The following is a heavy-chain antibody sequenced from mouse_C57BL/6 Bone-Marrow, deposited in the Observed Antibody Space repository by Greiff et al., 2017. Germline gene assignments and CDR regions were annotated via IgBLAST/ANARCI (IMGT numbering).Heavy chain of an antibody. V-gene: IGHV1-64*01. CDR2: IHPNLGST. D-gene: IGHD1-3*01. Sequence: VQLQQPGAELVKPGASVKLSCKASGYTFTSYWMHWLKQRPVHGLQWIGIIHPNLGSTTYNEKFTSTATLTVYKSSSTAYMQLSSLTSEDSSVYDCANNYPFAYWGQGTLVTVSA. J-gene: IGHJ3*01. CDR3: ANNYPFAY. CDR1: GYTFTSYW.